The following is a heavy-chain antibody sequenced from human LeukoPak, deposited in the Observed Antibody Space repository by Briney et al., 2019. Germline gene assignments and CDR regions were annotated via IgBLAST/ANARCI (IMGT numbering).Heavy chain of an antibody. CDR3: ARYCSSTSCSPGIYYFDY. J-gene: IGHJ4*02. CDR1: GGSISSGDYY. D-gene: IGHD2-2*01. Sequence: PSQTLSLTCTVSGGSISSGDYYWSWIRQPPGKGLEWIGYIYYSGSTYYNPSLKSRVTISVDTSNNQFSLKLSSVTAADTAVYYCARYCSSTSCSPGIYYFDYWGQGTLVTVSS. V-gene: IGHV4-30-4*01. CDR2: IYYSGST.